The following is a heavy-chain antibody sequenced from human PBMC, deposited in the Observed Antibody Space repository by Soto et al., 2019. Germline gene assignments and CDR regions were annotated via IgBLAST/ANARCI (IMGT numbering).Heavy chain of an antibody. D-gene: IGHD1-26*01. J-gene: IGHJ3*01. Sequence: GGSLRLSCAASGFDFSSDVMNWVRQAPGKGLEWVASIFGSGRTTYYADSVKGRFNISRDNSKNTLYLQLNSLRVEDTALYYCAKSQSGSFFDAFDLWGQGTMVTV. CDR3: AKSQSGSFFDAFDL. CDR1: GFDFSSDV. CDR2: IFGSGRTT. V-gene: IGHV3-23*01.